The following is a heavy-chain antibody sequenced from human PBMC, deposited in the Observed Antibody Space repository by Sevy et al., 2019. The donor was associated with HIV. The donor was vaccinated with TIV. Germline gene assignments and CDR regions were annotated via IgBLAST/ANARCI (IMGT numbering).Heavy chain of an antibody. CDR3: AKEDDAFDV. J-gene: IGHJ3*01. V-gene: IGHV3-33*03. CDR1: GFTFSNYA. CDR2: LWSHGRRE. Sequence: GGSLRLSCAGSGFTFSNYAMHWVRQAPGKGLECVAGLWSHGRREYYADFAKGRFTISRDNSKNTAYLHMDSLRTDDTAVYYCAKEDDAFDVWGQGTMVTVSS.